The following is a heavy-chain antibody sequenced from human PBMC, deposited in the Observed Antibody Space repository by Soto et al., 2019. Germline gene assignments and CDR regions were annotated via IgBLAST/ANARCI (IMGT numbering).Heavy chain of an antibody. CDR2: IFSNDEE. CDR1: GFSLSNAKMG. CDR3: ARTPTYCGGDCYSGYFDY. Sequence: SGPTLVNPTETLTLTCAVSGFSLSNAKMGVSWIRQPPGKALEWLAHIFSNDEESYSTSLKSRLTISKDTSKSQVVLTMTDMDPVDTATYYCARTPTYCGGDCYSGYFDYWGQGTLVTVSS. J-gene: IGHJ4*02. V-gene: IGHV2-26*01. D-gene: IGHD2-21*02.